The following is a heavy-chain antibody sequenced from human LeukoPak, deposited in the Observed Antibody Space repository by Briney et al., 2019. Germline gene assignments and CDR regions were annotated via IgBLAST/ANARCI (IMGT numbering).Heavy chain of an antibody. CDR2: IYSGGSA. D-gene: IGHD3-10*01. CDR1: GFTVSSNY. CDR3: AREFRSGGV. J-gene: IGHJ4*02. Sequence: SGGSLRLSCAASGFTVSSNYMGWVRQAPGKGLEWVSVIYSGGSAYYADSVRGRFTISRDNSKNTLYLQLTTLRAEATAVQYCAREFRSGGVWGQGTLVTVSS. V-gene: IGHV3-66*01.